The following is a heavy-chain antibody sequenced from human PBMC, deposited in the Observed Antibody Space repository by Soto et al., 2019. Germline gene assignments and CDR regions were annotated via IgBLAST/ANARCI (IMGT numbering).Heavy chain of an antibody. CDR3: ARVYLQGGVMDV. V-gene: IGHV4-30-2*01. J-gene: IGHJ6*02. Sequence: QLQLLESGSGLVKPSQTLSLTCAVSGGSINSGAYSWTWIRQPPRKGLEWIGYIYHSGTTYYNPSLKSRVTISIDRSKNQFSLNLTSVTAADTAVYYCARVYLQGGVMDVWGQGTTVTVSS. CDR1: GGSINSGAYS. CDR2: IYHSGTT. D-gene: IGHD1-26*01.